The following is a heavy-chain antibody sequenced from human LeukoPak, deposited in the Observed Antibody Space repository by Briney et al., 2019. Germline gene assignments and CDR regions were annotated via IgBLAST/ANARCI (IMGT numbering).Heavy chain of an antibody. CDR3: AKSTAPAGYYLDY. CDR1: GFTFSTYG. V-gene: IGHV3-30*18. J-gene: IGHJ4*02. Sequence: GGSLRLSCAASGFTFSTYGMHWVRQAPGKGLEWVAIISYDGNDKDYADCVRGRFTISRDNSKNTLYLQMNSLRGEDTAVYYCAKSTAPAGYYLDYWGQGILVTVSS. CDR2: ISYDGNDK. D-gene: IGHD2-2*01.